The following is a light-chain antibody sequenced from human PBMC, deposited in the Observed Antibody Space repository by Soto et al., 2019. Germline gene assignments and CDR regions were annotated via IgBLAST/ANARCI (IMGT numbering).Light chain of an antibody. V-gene: IGKV3-15*01. CDR2: GAS. CDR3: QHRSNWPSWT. CDR1: QSVSSN. J-gene: IGKJ1*01. Sequence: EKVMTPSPASLSLSPGERATLSCRASQSVSSNLAWYQQKPGRTPRLLIYGASTRATDIPARFSGSGSGTDFTLTISSLETEDLAVYYCQHRSNWPSWTFGAGTKVDIK.